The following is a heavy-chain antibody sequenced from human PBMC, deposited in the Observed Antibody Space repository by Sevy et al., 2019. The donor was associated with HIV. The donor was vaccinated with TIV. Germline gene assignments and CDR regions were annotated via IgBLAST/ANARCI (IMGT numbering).Heavy chain of an antibody. V-gene: IGHV3-15*01. CDR2: IKSKTDGGTT. CDR3: TTDRDGYKSYDCGGNSVRFVY. J-gene: IGHJ4*02. CDR1: GFTFSNAW. D-gene: IGHD4-17*01. Sequence: GESLKISCAASGFTFSNAWMSWVRQAPGKGLEWVGRIKSKTDGGTTDYAAPVKGRLTISRDDSKNTLYLQMNSLKTEDTAVYYCTTDRDGYKSYDCGGNSVRFVYWGQGTLVTVSS.